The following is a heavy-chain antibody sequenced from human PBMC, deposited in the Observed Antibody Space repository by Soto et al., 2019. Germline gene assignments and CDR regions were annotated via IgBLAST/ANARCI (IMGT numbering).Heavy chain of an antibody. V-gene: IGHV4-31*11. CDR2: IYYSGST. J-gene: IGHJ4*02. CDR3: AREPLS. CDR1: GDSISSDKW. Sequence: PSETLSLTCAVSGDSISSDKWWNWIRQHPGKGLEWIGYIYYSGSTYYNPSLKSRVTISVDTSKNQFSLKLSSVTAADTAVYYCAREPLSGGKGPLVTVSS. D-gene: IGHD3-16*02.